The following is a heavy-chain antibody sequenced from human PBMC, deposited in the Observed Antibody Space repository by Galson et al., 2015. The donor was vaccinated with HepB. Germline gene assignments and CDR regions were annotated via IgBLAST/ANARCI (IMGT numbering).Heavy chain of an antibody. D-gene: IGHD6-6*01. CDR2: ISSNGGST. CDR3: VKDRSRTSKYFDY. J-gene: IGHJ4*02. V-gene: IGHV3-64D*06. CDR1: GFTFSSYA. Sequence: SLRLSCAASGFTFSSYAMHWGRQAPGKGPEYVSAISSNGGSTYYADSVKGRFTISRDNSKNTLYLQMSSLRAEDTAVYYCVKDRSRTSKYFDYWGQGTLVTVSS.